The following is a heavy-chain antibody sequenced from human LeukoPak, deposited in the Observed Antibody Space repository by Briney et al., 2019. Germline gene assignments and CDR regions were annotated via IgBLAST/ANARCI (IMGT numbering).Heavy chain of an antibody. V-gene: IGHV4-59*12. CDR3: ARDAPYDSSPVNWFDP. J-gene: IGHJ5*02. CDR1: GGSISSYY. CDR2: IYYSGST. Sequence: SETLSLTCTVSGGSISSYYWSWIRQPPGKGLEWIGYIYYSGSTNYNPSLKSRVTISVDTSKNQFSLKLSSVTAADTAVYYCARDAPYDSSPVNWFDPWGQGTLVTVSS. D-gene: IGHD3-22*01.